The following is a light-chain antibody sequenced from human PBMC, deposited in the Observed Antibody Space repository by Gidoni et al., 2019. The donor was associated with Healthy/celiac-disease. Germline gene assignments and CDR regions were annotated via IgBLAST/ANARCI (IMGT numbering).Light chain of an antibody. V-gene: IGLV3-19*01. Sequence: SSELTQDTAVSVALGQTVRITCQGDSLRSYYASWYQQTQGQAPVLVIYGKNNRPSGIPDRFSGSSSGNTASLTITGAQAEDEADYYCNSRDSSGNLCVFGGGTKLTVL. J-gene: IGLJ3*02. CDR2: GKN. CDR3: NSRDSSGNLCV. CDR1: SLRSYY.